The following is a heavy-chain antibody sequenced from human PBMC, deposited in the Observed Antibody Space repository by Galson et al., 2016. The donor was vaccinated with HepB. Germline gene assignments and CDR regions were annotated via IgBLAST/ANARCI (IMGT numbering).Heavy chain of an antibody. J-gene: IGHJ4*02. D-gene: IGHD1-26*01. CDR1: GFTFSLYS. V-gene: IGHV3-48*02. CDR2: ISSYSSTT. CDR3: ARGERGSYNSGYFDY. Sequence: SLRLSCAASGFTFSLYSMNWVRQAPGKGLEWVSYISSYSSTTHYADSVKGRFTISRDNAKNSLYLQMNSMRDEDTAVYYCARGERGSYNSGYFDYCGQRNLLTVSS.